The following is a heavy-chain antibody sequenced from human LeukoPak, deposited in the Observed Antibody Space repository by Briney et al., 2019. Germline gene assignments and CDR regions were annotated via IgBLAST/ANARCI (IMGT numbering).Heavy chain of an antibody. D-gene: IGHD6-19*01. CDR1: GFTFRSHW. CDR2: IKQDGSET. Sequence: PGGSLRLSCTASGFTFRSHWMAWVRQAPGKGLEWVANIKQDGSETEYVDSVKGRFIISRDNAKNSLFLQMNSLRAEDTAVYYCARWRSAWSEFVYWGQGTLVTVSS. J-gene: IGHJ4*02. V-gene: IGHV3-7*01. CDR3: ARWRSAWSEFVY.